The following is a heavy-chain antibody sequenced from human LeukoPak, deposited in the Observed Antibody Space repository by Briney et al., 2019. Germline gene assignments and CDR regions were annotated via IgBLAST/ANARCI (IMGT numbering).Heavy chain of an antibody. D-gene: IGHD1-1*01. CDR3: AKETQLTVSALFDY. Sequence: GESLRLSCAASGFTFNNYAMSWVRQAPGKRLEWVSAISGSGGSTSYADSVKGRFTISRDSSKNTLFLQVNSLRAEDTAVYYCAKETQLTVSALFDYWGQGTLVTVSS. CDR2: ISGSGGST. V-gene: IGHV3-23*01. J-gene: IGHJ4*02. CDR1: GFTFNNYA.